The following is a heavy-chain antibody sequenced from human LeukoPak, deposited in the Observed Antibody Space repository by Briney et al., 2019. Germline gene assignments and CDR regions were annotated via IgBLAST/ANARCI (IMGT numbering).Heavy chain of an antibody. CDR2: INHGGGP. CDR3: ARGLRWYFDL. CDR1: GGSFSGYC. Sequence: PSQTLSLTCALYGGSFSGYCCGWIRQPPGKGLEWIGEINHGGGPNYNPSLKRGATIPVARPKNQFTLKRPSVTAADTAVYYCARGLRWYFDLWGGGTLVTVSS. J-gene: IGHJ2*01. V-gene: IGHV4-34*01.